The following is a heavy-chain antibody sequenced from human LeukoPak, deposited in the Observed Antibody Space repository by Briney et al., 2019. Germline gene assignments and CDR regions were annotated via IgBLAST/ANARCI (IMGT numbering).Heavy chain of an antibody. CDR1: GFTFSYYG. J-gene: IGHJ3*02. Sequence: GRSLRLSCAASGFTFSYYGLHWVRQAPGKGLEWVALISYDGNNKDYADSVKGRFTISRDNSKNSLYLQMNSLRAEDTAVYYCARPLRWGGSDAFDIWGQGTMVTVSS. D-gene: IGHD3-16*01. CDR3: ARPLRWGGSDAFDI. CDR2: ISYDGNNK. V-gene: IGHV3-30*03.